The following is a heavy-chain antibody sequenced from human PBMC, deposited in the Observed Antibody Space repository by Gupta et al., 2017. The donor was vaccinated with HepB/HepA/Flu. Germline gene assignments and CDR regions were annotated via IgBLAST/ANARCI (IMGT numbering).Heavy chain of an antibody. CDR2: IFSNDEK. CDR3: ARVRYSSSWYARRRDYGMDV. J-gene: IGHJ6*02. V-gene: IGHV2-26*01. D-gene: IGHD6-13*01. Sequence: QVTLKESGPVLVKPTETLTLPCTVSGFSLSNARMGVSWIRQPPGKALEWLAHIFSNDEKSYSTSLKSRLTISKDTSKSQVVLTMTNMDPVDTATYYCARVRYSSSWYARRRDYGMDVWGQGTTVTVSS. CDR1: GFSLSNARMG.